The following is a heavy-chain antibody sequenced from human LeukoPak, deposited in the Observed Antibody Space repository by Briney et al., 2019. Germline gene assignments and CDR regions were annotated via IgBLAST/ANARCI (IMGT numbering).Heavy chain of an antibody. D-gene: IGHD3-10*01. J-gene: IGHJ4*02. Sequence: GGSLRLSCAASGFTFSSYEMNWVRQAPGKGLEWVSYISSSGSTIYYADSVKGRFTISRGNAKNSLYLQMNSLRAEDTAVYYCARDGSGSYDYWGQGTLVTVSS. V-gene: IGHV3-48*03. CDR3: ARDGSGSYDY. CDR1: GFTFSSYE. CDR2: ISSSGSTI.